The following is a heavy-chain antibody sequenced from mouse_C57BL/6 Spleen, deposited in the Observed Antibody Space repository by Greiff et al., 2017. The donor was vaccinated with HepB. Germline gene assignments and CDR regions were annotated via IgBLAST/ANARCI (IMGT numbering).Heavy chain of an antibody. J-gene: IGHJ2*01. CDR2: IDPSDSYT. Sequence: QVQLKQPGAELVMPGASVKLSCKASGYTFTSYWMHWVKQRPGQGLEWIGEIDPSDSYTNYNQKFKGKSTLTVDKSSSTAYMQLSSLTSEDSAVYYCARWDYSNFHFDYWGQGTTLTVSS. CDR3: ARWDYSNFHFDY. CDR1: GYTFTSYW. V-gene: IGHV1-69*01. D-gene: IGHD2-5*01.